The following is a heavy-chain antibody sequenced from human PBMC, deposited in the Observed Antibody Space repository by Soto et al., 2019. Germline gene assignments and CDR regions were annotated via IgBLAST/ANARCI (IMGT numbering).Heavy chain of an antibody. J-gene: IGHJ4*02. D-gene: IGHD1-26*01. CDR2: ISYDGSNK. CDR3: AKPPSGVGATRDY. CDR1: GFTFSSYG. V-gene: IGHV3-30*18. Sequence: GGSLRLSCAASGFTFSSYGMHWVRQAPGKGLEWVAVISYDGSNKYYADSVKGRFTISRDNSKNTLYLQMNSLRAEDTAVYYCAKPPSGVGATRDYWGQGTLVTVSS.